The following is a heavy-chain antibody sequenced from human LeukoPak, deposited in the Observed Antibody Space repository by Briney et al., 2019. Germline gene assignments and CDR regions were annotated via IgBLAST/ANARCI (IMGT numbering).Heavy chain of an antibody. CDR2: ISSSSSYI. CDR3: ARDSDTRYYDFWSGPYYGMDV. V-gene: IGHV3-21*01. CDR1: GFTFSSYS. D-gene: IGHD3-3*01. Sequence: PGGSLRLSCAASGFTFSSYSMNWVRQAPGKGLEWVSSISSSSSYIYYADSVKGRFTISRGNAKNSLYLQMNSLRAEDTAVYYCARDSDTRYYDFWSGPYYGMDVWGQGTTVTVSS. J-gene: IGHJ6*02.